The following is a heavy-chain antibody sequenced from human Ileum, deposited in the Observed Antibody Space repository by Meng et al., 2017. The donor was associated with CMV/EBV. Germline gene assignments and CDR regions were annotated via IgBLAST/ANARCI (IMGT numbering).Heavy chain of an antibody. CDR3: ASEPGYCISTSCYGGWFDP. D-gene: IGHD2-2*01. J-gene: IGHJ5*02. V-gene: IGHV4-34*01. Sequence: QWQLHEWGAGLLNPSETLSRTCAVYGGSSSGSYWSWIRKPPGKGLEWIGEINHSGSTTYNPSLKSRVTISVDTSKNQLSLKLSSVTAADTAVYYCASEPGYCISTSCYGGWFDPWGQGTLVTVSS. CDR1: GGSSSGSY. CDR2: INHSGST.